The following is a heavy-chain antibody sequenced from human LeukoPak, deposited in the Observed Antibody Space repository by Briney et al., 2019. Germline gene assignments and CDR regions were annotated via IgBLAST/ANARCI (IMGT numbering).Heavy chain of an antibody. J-gene: IGHJ6*03. Sequence: SQTLSLTCDISGDTVSSSSATWNWVRQSPSRGLEWLGRTYYRSKWYSDYAVSVISRITISPDTSKNQFYLQLNSVTPEDTAVYYCARGEGTSSRYFYYYMDVWGKGTTVTVSS. V-gene: IGHV6-1*01. D-gene: IGHD6-6*01. CDR2: TYYRSKWYS. CDR1: GDTVSSSSAT. CDR3: ARGEGTSSRYFYYYMDV.